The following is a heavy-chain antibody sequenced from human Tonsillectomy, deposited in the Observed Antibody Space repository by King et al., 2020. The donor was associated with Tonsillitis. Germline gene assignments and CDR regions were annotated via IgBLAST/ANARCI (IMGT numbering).Heavy chain of an antibody. J-gene: IGHJ4*02. CDR1: GGSISSRSYY. V-gene: IGHV4-39*02. CDR3: ARLVCATGLLYY. CDR2: VYYRGNT. D-gene: IGHD1-26*01. Sequence: QLQESGPGLVKPSETLSLTCTVSGGSISSRSYYWGWIRQPPGKGLEWIGTVYYRGNTDYNPSLESRVTISIDASKNHFYLKLRSVTAADSAVYYGARLVCATGLLYYWGQGILVTVSS.